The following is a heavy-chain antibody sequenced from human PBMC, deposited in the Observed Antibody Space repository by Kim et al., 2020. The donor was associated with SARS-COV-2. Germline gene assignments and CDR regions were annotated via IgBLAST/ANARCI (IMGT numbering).Heavy chain of an antibody. J-gene: IGHJ6*02. Sequence: GGSLRLSCAASGFSFSSYNMNWVRQAPGKGLEWVSSINSRGSFIFYADSVKGRFTISRDNAENSLYMQMNSLRVEDTAVYYCARCAVGTGPYRGGMDVWGQGTPVTVSS. CDR3: ARCAVGTGPYRGGMDV. V-gene: IGHV3-21*01. CDR2: INSRGSFI. CDR1: GFSFSSYN. D-gene: IGHD1-26*01.